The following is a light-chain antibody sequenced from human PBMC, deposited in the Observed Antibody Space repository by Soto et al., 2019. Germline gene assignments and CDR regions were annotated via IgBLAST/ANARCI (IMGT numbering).Light chain of an antibody. CDR2: DAS. CDR3: QQRSTWPLT. V-gene: IGKV3-11*01. Sequence: EILLTQSTATLSLSPGERATLSCRASQSIGSHLVWYQQKPGQAPRLLIYDASNRATGIPARFSGSGSGTDFTLTISSLEPEDFAVYYCQQRSTWPLTFGGGTKVEIK. CDR1: QSIGSH. J-gene: IGKJ4*01.